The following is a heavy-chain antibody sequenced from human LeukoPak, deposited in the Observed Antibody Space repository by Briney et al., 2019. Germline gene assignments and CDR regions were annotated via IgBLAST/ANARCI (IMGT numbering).Heavy chain of an antibody. CDR2: IYYSGST. V-gene: IGHV4-59*08. D-gene: IGHD5-24*01. CDR1: GGSISRYY. J-gene: IGHJ4*02. Sequence: SGTLSLTCTVSGGSISRYYWSWIRQPPGKGLEWIGYIYYSGSTNYNPSLKSRVTISVETSKNQFSLKLSSVTAADAAVYYCARFRDGYNQYFDYWGQGTLVTVSS. CDR3: ARFRDGYNQYFDY.